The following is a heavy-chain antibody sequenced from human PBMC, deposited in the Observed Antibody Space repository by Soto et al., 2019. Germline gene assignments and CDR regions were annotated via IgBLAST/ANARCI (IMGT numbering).Heavy chain of an antibody. J-gene: IGHJ4*02. Sequence: PGGSLRLSCAASGFTVSSNYMSWVRQAPGKGLEWVSVIYSGVSTYYADSVKVRFTISRDNSKTTLYLQMNGLRAEDTAVYYCAVGYCSSTSCYRVGPFDYWGQGTLVTVSS. D-gene: IGHD2-2*01. V-gene: IGHV3-53*01. CDR3: AVGYCSSTSCYRVGPFDY. CDR1: GFTVSSNY. CDR2: IYSGVST.